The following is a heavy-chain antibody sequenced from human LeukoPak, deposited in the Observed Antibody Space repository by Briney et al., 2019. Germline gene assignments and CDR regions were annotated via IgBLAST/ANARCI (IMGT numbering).Heavy chain of an antibody. Sequence: GASVKVSCKVSGYTLTELSMHWVRQAPGKGLEWMGGFDPEDGETIYAQKFQGRVTMTEDTSTDTAYMELSSLRSDDTAVYYCARPQEEDGYKFNWAFDYWGQGTLITGSS. CDR2: FDPEDGET. V-gene: IGHV1-24*01. J-gene: IGHJ4*02. D-gene: IGHD5-24*01. CDR3: ARPQEEDGYKFNWAFDY. CDR1: GYTLTELS.